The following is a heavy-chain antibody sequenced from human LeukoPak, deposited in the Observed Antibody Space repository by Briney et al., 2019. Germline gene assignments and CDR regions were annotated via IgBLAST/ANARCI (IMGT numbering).Heavy chain of an antibody. CDR2: IYYSGST. V-gene: IGHV4-61*01. CDR3: ARNHYDFWSGYYTPYYYMDV. J-gene: IGHJ6*03. Sequence: SETLSLTCTVSGGSVSSGSYYWSWIRQPPGKGLEWIGYIYYSGSTNYNPSLKGRVTISVDTSKNQFSLKLSSVTAADTAVYYCARNHYDFWSGYYTPYYYMDVWGKGTTVTVSS. D-gene: IGHD3-3*01. CDR1: GGSVSSGSYY.